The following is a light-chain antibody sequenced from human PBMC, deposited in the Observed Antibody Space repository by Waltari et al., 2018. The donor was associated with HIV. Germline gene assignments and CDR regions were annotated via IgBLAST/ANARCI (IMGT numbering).Light chain of an antibody. V-gene: IGLV2-23*02. CDR3: CAYAGSTTYVI. CDR2: EVS. J-gene: IGLJ2*01. Sequence: QSALTQPASVSGSPGQLITIPCCGTRRDVGGYNLVSRYQQNPGKAPKLMIYEVSKRRSGVSNRFSGSKSGNTASLTISGLQAEDEADYYCCAYAGSTTYVIFGGGTKLTVL. CDR1: RRDVGGYNL.